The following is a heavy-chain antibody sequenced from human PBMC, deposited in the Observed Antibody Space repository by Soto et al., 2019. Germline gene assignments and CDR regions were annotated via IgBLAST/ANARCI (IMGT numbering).Heavy chain of an antibody. CDR1: GYTFTSYY. V-gene: IGHV1-46*01. Sequence: ASVKVSCKASGYTFTSYYMHWVRQAPGQGLEWMGIINPSGGSTSCAQKFQGRVTMTRDTSTSTVYMELSSLRSEDTAVYYCARENKIYCGGDCYHNYWGQGTLVTVSS. J-gene: IGHJ4*02. CDR2: INPSGGST. CDR3: ARENKIYCGGDCYHNY. D-gene: IGHD2-21*02.